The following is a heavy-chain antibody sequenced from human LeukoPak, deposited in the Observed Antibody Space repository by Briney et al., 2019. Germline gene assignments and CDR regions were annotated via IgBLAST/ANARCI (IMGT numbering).Heavy chain of an antibody. V-gene: IGHV3-23*01. D-gene: IGHD1-7*01. Sequence: PGGSLRLSCAASGFTFSNAWMSWVRQAPGKGLEWVSAISGSGGSTYYADSVKGRFTISRDNSKNTLYLQMNSLRAEDTAVYYCAKDPSVRGNYPHFDYWGQGTLVTVSS. J-gene: IGHJ4*02. CDR1: GFTFSNAW. CDR2: ISGSGGST. CDR3: AKDPSVRGNYPHFDY.